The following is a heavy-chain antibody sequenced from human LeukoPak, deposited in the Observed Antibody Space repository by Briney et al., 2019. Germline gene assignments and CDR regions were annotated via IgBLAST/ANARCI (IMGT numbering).Heavy chain of an antibody. V-gene: IGHV4-59*08. Sequence: SETLSLTCTVSGGSISSYYWSWIRQPPGKGLEWIGYIYYSGSTNYNPSLKSRVTISVDTSKNQFSLKLSSVTAADTAVYYCARQIHGGDCQFDYWGQGTLVTVSS. CDR2: IYYSGST. D-gene: IGHD2-21*02. J-gene: IGHJ4*02. CDR1: GGSISSYY. CDR3: ARQIHGGDCQFDY.